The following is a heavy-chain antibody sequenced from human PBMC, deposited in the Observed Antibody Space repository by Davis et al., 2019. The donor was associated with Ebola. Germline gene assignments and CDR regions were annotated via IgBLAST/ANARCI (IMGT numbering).Heavy chain of an antibody. CDR2: ISAYTGNT. V-gene: IGHV1-18*01. J-gene: IGHJ4*02. D-gene: IGHD1-26*01. CDR3: AREMAGYSGNYWPIDY. Sequence: ASVKVSCKASGYTLTNYGITWVRQAPGQGLEWMGWISAYTGNTKYAQKVQGRVTMTTDTSTSTAYMELTGLRSDDTAVYYCAREMAGYSGNYWPIDYWGQGTLVTVSS. CDR1: GYTLTNYG.